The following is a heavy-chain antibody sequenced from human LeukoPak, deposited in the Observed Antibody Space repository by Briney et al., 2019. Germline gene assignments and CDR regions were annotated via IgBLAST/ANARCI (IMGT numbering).Heavy chain of an antibody. J-gene: IGHJ5*02. CDR1: GFTFSSYE. CDR3: ARGNPRYLWSGSPYNWFDP. Sequence: PGGSLRLSCAASGFTFSSYEMNWVRQAPGKGLEWVSYISSSGSTIYYADSVKGRFTISRDNAKNSLYLQMNSLRAEDTAVYYCARGNPRYLWSGSPYNWFDPWGQGTLVTVSS. V-gene: IGHV3-48*03. CDR2: ISSSGSTI. D-gene: IGHD3-10*02.